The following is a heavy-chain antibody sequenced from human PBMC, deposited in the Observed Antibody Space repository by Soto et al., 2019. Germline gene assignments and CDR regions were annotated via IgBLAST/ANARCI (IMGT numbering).Heavy chain of an antibody. CDR3: ARGFSYRWVY. J-gene: IGHJ4*02. CDR2: ISHTGRT. V-gene: IGHV4-38-2*02. CDR1: CSSITNSFY. Sequence: SETLSLTCRVSCSSITNSFYWGWIRQSPEKGLEWIGSISHTGRTSYNPSLKSRITMSVDKSGNQVSLDLTSVAAADTAVYFCARGFSYRWVYWGQGILVTVSS. D-gene: IGHD3-16*02.